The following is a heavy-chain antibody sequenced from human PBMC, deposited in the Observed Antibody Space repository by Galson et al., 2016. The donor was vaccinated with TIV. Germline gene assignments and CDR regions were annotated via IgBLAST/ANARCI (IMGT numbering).Heavy chain of an antibody. CDR2: IYYNGPT. CDR1: GVSISGHY. CDR3: ARERRDYYYGMDV. Sequence: ETLSLTCTVSGVSISGHYWTWIRQPPGKGLEWIGYIYYNGPTNYSPSLKSRVTFSVDTSKNQVSLKLNSGTAADTAVYYCARERRDYYYGMDVWGQGTTVIVSS. V-gene: IGHV4-59*11. J-gene: IGHJ6*02.